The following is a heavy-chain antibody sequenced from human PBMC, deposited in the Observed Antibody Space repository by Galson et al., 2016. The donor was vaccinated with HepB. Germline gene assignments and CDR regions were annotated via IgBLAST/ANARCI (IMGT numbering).Heavy chain of an antibody. V-gene: IGHV4-59*01. Sequence: SETLSLTCTVSGGSINSYYWSWIRQPPGKGLEWIGYIYSSATTNYNPSLKSRVTISVDTSKNQFYLKLSSVTAADTAVYYCARASEGEEDYWGQGTLVTVSS. CDR1: GGSINSYY. CDR3: ARASEGEEDY. J-gene: IGHJ4*02. CDR2: IYSSATT. D-gene: IGHD2-21*01.